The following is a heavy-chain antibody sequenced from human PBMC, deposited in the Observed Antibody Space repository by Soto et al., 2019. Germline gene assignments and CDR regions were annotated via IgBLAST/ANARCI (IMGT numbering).Heavy chain of an antibody. CDR2: ISGSGGST. CDR1: GFTFSSYA. Sequence: GGSLRLSCAASGFTFSSYAMSWVRQAPGKGLEWVSAISGSGGSTYYADSVKGRFTISRDNSKNTLYLQMNSLRAEDTAVYYCAKPAPFPGELFPAGVNYFDYWGQGTLVTVSS. D-gene: IGHD3-10*01. V-gene: IGHV3-23*01. CDR3: AKPAPFPGELFPAGVNYFDY. J-gene: IGHJ4*02.